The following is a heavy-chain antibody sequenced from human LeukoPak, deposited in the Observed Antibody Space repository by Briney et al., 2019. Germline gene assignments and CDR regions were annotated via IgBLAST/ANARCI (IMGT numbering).Heavy chain of an antibody. J-gene: IGHJ4*01. V-gene: IGHV4-39*01. CDR2: IYYSGST. CDR3: AEDNFGY. CDR1: GGSISSSSYY. D-gene: IGHD5-24*01. Sequence: PETLSLTCTVSGGSISSSSYYWGWIRQPPGEGLEWIGSIYYSGSTYYNPSLKSRVTISVDTSKNQFSLKLSSVTAADTAVYYCAEDNFGYWGQEPWSPSPQ.